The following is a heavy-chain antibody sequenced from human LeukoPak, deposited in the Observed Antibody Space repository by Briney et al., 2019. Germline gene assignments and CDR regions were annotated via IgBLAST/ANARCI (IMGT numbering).Heavy chain of an antibody. Sequence: QPGRSLRLSCAASGFTFISSWMSWARQAPGKGLEWVANIKQDGSEKYYVDSVKGRFTISRDNAKNSLYLQMNSLRAEDTAVYYCARRGYDRSPYYYYYMDVWGKGTTVTVSS. CDR1: GFTFISSW. J-gene: IGHJ6*03. CDR2: IKQDGSEK. D-gene: IGHD1-14*01. CDR3: ARRGYDRSPYYYYYMDV. V-gene: IGHV3-7*01.